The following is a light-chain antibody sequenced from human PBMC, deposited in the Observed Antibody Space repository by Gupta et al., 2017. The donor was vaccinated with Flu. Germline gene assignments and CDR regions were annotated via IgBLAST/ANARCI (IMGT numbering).Light chain of an antibody. CDR1: LSGGES. CDR2: DDG. Sequence: SHVLPQPPPVSVAPGQTATVTCEGSLSGGESVHWYQQKSGQAPVLCVLDDGDRPSGIPERFSGSNAGNKAKLTISGIEAGDEADDDCQVWDSSRDQDVFGTGTKLTVL. V-gene: IGLV3-21*02. J-gene: IGLJ1*01. CDR3: QVWDSSRDQDV.